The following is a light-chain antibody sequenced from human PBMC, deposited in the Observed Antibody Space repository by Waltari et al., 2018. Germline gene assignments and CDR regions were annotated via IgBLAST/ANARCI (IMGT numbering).Light chain of an antibody. CDR3: SSYAGGSTLGV. V-gene: IGLV2-8*01. CDR2: EVS. Sequence: QSAPTQPPSASGSPGQSVTISCTGTSSDVGGYEYVSWYQHHPGKAPKLMIYEVSNRPSGVPDRFSGSKSGNTASLTVSGLQAEDEGDYYCSSYAGGSTLGVFGGGTKLTVL. J-gene: IGLJ3*02. CDR1: SSDVGGYEY.